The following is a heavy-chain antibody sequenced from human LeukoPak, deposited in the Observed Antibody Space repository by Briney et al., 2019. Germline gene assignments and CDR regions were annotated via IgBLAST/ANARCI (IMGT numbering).Heavy chain of an antibody. J-gene: IGHJ4*02. CDR2: IQRSLNGWTT. Sequence: GGSLRLSCAASGFSFTSAWMGWVRQAPGKGLEWVGRIQRSLNGWTTEFAAPVKGRFTSSRDDLSRTVYLEMNNLKADDTGVYYCTSDFSHFDFSSGYYSYWGQGSLVTVSS. D-gene: IGHD3-3*01. V-gene: IGHV3-15*01. CDR3: TSDFSHFDFSSGYYSY. CDR1: GFSFTSAW.